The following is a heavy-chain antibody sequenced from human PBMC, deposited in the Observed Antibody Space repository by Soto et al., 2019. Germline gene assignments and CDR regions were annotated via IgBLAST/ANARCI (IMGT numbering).Heavy chain of an antibody. CDR2: ISYDGSNK. D-gene: IGHD1-1*01. V-gene: IGHV3-30-3*01. CDR1: GFTFSSYA. CDR3: ARGTTPIQPPDY. Sequence: GGSLRLSCAASGFTFSSYAMHWVRQAPGKGLEWVAVISYDGSNKYYADSVKGRFTISRDNSKNTLYLQMNSLRAEDTAVYYCARGTTPIQPPDYWGQGTLVTVSS. J-gene: IGHJ4*02.